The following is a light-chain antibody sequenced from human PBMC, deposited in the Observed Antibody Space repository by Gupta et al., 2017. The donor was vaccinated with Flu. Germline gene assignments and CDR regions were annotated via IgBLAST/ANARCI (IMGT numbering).Light chain of an antibody. Sequence: ATLSLSPGERATLSCRASQSVSSYLAWYKQKPGQAPRLLIYDASNRATGIPARFSGSGSGTDFTLTISSLEPEDFAVYYCQQRSNWPPITFGQGTRLEIK. CDR3: QQRSNWPPIT. V-gene: IGKV3-11*01. CDR1: QSVSSY. CDR2: DAS. J-gene: IGKJ5*01.